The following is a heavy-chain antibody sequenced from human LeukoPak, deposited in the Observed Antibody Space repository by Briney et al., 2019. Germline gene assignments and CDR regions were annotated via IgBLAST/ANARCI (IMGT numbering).Heavy chain of an antibody. CDR3: ATDSSLAFDI. V-gene: IGHV1-69*13. CDR1: GGTFSSYA. CDR2: IIPIFGTA. J-gene: IGHJ3*02. Sequence: GASVKVSCKASGGTFSSYAISWVRQAPGQGLEWMGGIIPIFGTANYAQKFQGRVTITADESTSTAYMELSSPRSEDTAVYYCATDSSLAFDIWGQGTMVTVSS. D-gene: IGHD3-16*01.